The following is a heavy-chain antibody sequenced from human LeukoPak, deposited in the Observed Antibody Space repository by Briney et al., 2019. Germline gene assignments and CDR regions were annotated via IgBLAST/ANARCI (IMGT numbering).Heavy chain of an antibody. CDR1: GYNFTNYW. D-gene: IGHD3-9*01. J-gene: IGHJ4*02. CDR2: IYPDDSDT. V-gene: IGHV5-51*01. Sequence: GESLKISCKASGYNFTNYWIGWVRQMPGKGLEWMGIIYPDDSDTKYSPSFQGQVTISADKSISTAYLHWSSLKASDTAMYYCARLGPHDFYDIFTGSRPFDYWGQGTLVTVSS. CDR3: ARLGPHDFYDIFTGSRPFDY.